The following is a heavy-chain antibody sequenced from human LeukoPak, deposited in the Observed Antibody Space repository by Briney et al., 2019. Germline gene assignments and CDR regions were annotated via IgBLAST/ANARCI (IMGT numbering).Heavy chain of an antibody. CDR3: TRETGHFDY. V-gene: IGHV6-1*01. J-gene: IGHJ4*02. D-gene: IGHD7-27*01. CDR1: GDSVSSYNAA. Sequence: SQTLSLTCAISGDSVSSYNAAWNRFTQSPSRGLVWLVRTDYRSKWYNDYAVSLTSRITLNPDPSKNQFCLQLNSVTPEDTAVYYSTRETGHFDYGGGGARVTVP. CDR2: TDYRSKWYN.